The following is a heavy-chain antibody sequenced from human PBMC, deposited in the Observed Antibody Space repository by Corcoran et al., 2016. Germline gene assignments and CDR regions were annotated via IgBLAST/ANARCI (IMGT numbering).Heavy chain of an antibody. V-gene: IGHV3-73*02. D-gene: IGHD3-16*01. J-gene: IGHJ6*02. CDR1: GFTFSDSA. CDR3: NRGIGGYGMDV. CDR2: IRSKPNSHAT. Sequence: EVQLVESGGDLVQPGGSLRLSCAASGFTFSDSAIHWVRQASGKGLEWVGLIRSKPNSHATAYAASMRDRFTISRDDSKNTAYLQMNSLKTEDTAVYYCNRGIGGYGMDVWGHGTTFTVSS.